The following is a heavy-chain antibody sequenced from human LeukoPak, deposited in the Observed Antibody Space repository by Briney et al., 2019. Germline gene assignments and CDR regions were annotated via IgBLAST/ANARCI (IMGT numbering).Heavy chain of an antibody. Sequence: PSETLSLTCAVYRGSFSGYYWSWIRQPPGKGLEWIGEINHSGSTNYNPSLKSRVTISVDTSKNQFSLKLSSVTAADTAVYYCARGVSGRRYFDWLFSGPYYYFDYWGQGTLVTVSS. CDR3: ARGVSGRRYFDWLFSGPYYYFDY. V-gene: IGHV4-34*01. CDR2: INHSGST. D-gene: IGHD3-9*01. J-gene: IGHJ4*02. CDR1: RGSFSGYY.